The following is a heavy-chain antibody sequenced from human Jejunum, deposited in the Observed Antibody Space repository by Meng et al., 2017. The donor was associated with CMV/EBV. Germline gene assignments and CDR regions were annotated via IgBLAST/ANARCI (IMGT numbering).Heavy chain of an antibody. CDR2: VYHTGET. Sequence: LTCTVAGGSINARYWSWIRQPPGKGLEWIANVYHTGETNFNSSLKSRLSSSVDMSGNHFSLSLTSVTAADTALYFCARGLGDGIDVWGQGTMVTVS. J-gene: IGHJ6*02. D-gene: IGHD3-3*01. CDR1: GGSINARY. CDR3: ARGLGDGIDV. V-gene: IGHV4-59*01.